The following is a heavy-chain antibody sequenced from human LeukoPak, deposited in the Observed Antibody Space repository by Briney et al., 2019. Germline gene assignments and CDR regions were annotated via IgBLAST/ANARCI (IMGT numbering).Heavy chain of an antibody. J-gene: IGHJ4*02. CDR2: ISSSGSTI. Sequence: GGSLRLSCAASGFAFSTYWMNWVRQAPGKGLEWVSYISSSGSTIYYADSVKGRFTISRDNAKNSLYLQMNSLRAEDTAVYYCARDPQLLWFGEGDYWGQGTLVTVSS. D-gene: IGHD3-10*01. CDR1: GFAFSTYW. CDR3: ARDPQLLWFGEGDY. V-gene: IGHV3-48*04.